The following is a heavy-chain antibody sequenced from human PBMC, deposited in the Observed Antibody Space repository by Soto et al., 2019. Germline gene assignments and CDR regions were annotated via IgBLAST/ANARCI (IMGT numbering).Heavy chain of an antibody. CDR2: FDPEDGET. D-gene: IGHD1-7*01. J-gene: IGHJ6*02. Sequence: ASVKVSRKVSGYTPTELSIHWVRQAPGKVLECMGGFDPEDGETIYAQKFQGRVTMTEDTSTDTAYMELSSLRSEDTAVYYCATPRGNWNYNYYYYGMDVWGQGTTVTVSS. CDR3: ATPRGNWNYNYYYYGMDV. CDR1: GYTPTELS. V-gene: IGHV1-24*01.